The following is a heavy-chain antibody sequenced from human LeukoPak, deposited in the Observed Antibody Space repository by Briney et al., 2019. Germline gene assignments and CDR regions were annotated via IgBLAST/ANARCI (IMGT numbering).Heavy chain of an antibody. V-gene: IGHV4-61*08. J-gene: IGHJ6*02. CDR2: IYYSGST. D-gene: IGHD3-9*01. CDR3: ARKARLTRGGPTSYYYYGMDV. CDR1: GGSISSGGYY. Sequence: SETLSLTCTVSGGSISSGGYYWSWIRQPPGKGLEWIGYIYYSGSTNYNPSLKSRVTISVDTSKNQFSLKLSSVTAADTAVYYCARKARLTRGGPTSYYYYGMDVWGQGTTVTVSS.